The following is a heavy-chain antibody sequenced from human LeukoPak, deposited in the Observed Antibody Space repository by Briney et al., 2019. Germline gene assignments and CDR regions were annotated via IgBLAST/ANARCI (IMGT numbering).Heavy chain of an antibody. V-gene: IGHV6-1*01. J-gene: IGHJ4*02. Sequence: SQTLSLTCAISGDGVSSNSAAWSWIRQSPSRGFEWLGRTYYRSKWYNDYAVSVKSRITINPDTSRNQFSLHLNSLTPEDTAVYYCTREAVWGTSDYWAQGTLVTVSS. D-gene: IGHD3-16*01. CDR3: TREAVWGTSDY. CDR1: GDGVSSNSAA. CDR2: TYYRSKWYN.